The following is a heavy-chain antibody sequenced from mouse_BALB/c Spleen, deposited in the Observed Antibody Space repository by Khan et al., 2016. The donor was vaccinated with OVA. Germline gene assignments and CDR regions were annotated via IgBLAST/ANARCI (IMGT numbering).Heavy chain of an antibody. CDR2: ISYSGNT. CDR1: GYSITSDYA. D-gene: IGHD1-1*02. J-gene: IGHJ2*02. V-gene: IGHV3-2*02. Sequence: EVKLLESGPGLVKPSQSLSLTCTVTGYSITSDYAWNWIRQFPGNKLEWMGFISYSGNTKYNPSLKSRFSITRDTSKNQFFFQLNSVTTEDTATYYCVRVYGGDFDYWGQGTSLTVSS. CDR3: VRVYGGDFDY.